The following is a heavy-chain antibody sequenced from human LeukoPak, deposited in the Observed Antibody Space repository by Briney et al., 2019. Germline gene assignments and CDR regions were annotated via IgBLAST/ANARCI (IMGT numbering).Heavy chain of an antibody. V-gene: IGHV3-21*01. Sequence: GGSLRLSCAASGFTLSDYHMNWVRQAPGKGLEWLSSITTISHYIYYAGAVRGRFTISRDNAKNSLYLQMNSLRGEDTAVYYCARSGGPGTYHQLRYNWFDPWGQGTLVTVSS. CDR2: ITTISHYI. CDR3: ARSGGPGTYHQLRYNWFDP. J-gene: IGHJ5*02. CDR1: GFTLSDYH. D-gene: IGHD3-10*01.